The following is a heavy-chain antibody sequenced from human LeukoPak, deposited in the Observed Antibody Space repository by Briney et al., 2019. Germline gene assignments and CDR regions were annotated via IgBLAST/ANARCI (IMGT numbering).Heavy chain of an antibody. CDR2: INPNSGGT. D-gene: IGHD6-13*01. Sequence: ASVKVSCKASGYTFTSYDINWVRQATGQGLEWMGWINPNSGGTNYAQKFQGRVTMTRDTSISTAYMELSRLRSDDTAVYYCARSSSSWYNDYWGQGTLVTVSS. J-gene: IGHJ4*02. CDR1: GYTFTSYD. CDR3: ARSSSSWYNDY. V-gene: IGHV1-2*02.